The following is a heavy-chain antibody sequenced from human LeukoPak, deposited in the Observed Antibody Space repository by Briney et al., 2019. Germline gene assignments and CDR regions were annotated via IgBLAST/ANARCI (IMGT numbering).Heavy chain of an antibody. Sequence: SGGSLRLSCAASGVTFSSYGMHWVRQAPGKGLEWVTFVRSDGSKKYYADSVKGRFTISRDNSKNTLFLQMNSLRPEDTAVYYCAKDGDYYGSGNYMDVWGKGTTVTISS. D-gene: IGHD3-10*01. CDR3: AKDGDYYGSGNYMDV. J-gene: IGHJ6*03. V-gene: IGHV3-30*02. CDR2: VRSDGSKK. CDR1: GVTFSSYG.